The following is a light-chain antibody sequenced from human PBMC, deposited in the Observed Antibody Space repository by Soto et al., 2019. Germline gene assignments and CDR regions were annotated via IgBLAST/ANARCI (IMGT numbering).Light chain of an antibody. CDR3: HQHYSNPGT. CDR2: WAS. V-gene: IGKV4-1*01. J-gene: IGKJ1*01. Sequence: DIVMTQSPDSLAVSLGERATINCKSSQSVLYSSNNNNYLAWYQQKPGQPPKLLIYWASTRESGVPDRFRASGLGSDFGVTISSPQAEDLAVYYCHQHYSNPGTFGQGTKEDIK. CDR1: QSVLYSSNNNNY.